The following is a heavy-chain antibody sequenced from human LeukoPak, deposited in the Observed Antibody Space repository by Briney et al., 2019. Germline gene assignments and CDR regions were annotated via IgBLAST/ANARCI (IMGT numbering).Heavy chain of an antibody. CDR1: GYSFTKYW. D-gene: IGHD3-22*01. V-gene: IGHV5-51*01. J-gene: IGHJ4*02. CDR2: IYLGGSDT. CDR3: ARHVKDTSGFYYPDFDF. Sequence: GESLKISCKGSGYSFTKYWIGWVRQMPGKGLEWMGIIYLGGSDTRYSPPFQGQATISADKCVRTDYLQWSSLKASDTAMYYCARHVKDTSGFYYPDFDFWGEGTLVTVSS.